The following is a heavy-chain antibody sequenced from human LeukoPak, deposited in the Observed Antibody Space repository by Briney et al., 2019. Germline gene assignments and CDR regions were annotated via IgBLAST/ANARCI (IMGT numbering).Heavy chain of an antibody. V-gene: IGHV4-39*01. CDR3: ARRSKYQLLAFDI. D-gene: IGHD2-2*01. CDR1: GGSISSSSYY. Sequence: PSETLSLTCTVSGGSISSSSYYWDWIHQPPGKGLEWIGSIYYSGTTYYNPSLKSRVTISVDTSKNQFSLNLSSVTAADTAVYYCARRSKYQLLAFDIWGQGTMVTVCS. CDR2: IYYSGTT. J-gene: IGHJ3*02.